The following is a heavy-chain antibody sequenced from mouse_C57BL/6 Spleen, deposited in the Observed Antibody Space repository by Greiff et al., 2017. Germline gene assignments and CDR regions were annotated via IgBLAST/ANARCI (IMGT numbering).Heavy chain of an antibody. D-gene: IGHD2-3*01. V-gene: IGHV1-82*01. J-gene: IGHJ4*01. Sequence: QVQLQQSGPELVKPGASVKISCKASGYAFSSSWMNWVKQRPGKGLEWIGRFYPGDGDTNYNGKFKGKATLTADKSSSTAYMQLSSLTSEDSAVYFCARSPYDGYYRYYAMDYWGQGTSVTVSS. CDR2: FYPGDGDT. CDR3: ARSPYDGYYRYYAMDY. CDR1: GYAFSSSW.